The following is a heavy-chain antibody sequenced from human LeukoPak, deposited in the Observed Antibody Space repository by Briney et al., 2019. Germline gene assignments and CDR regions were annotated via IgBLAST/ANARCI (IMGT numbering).Heavy chain of an antibody. CDR2: INPSGGST. Sequence: GASVKVSCKASGYTFSNYYMHWVRQAPGQGLEWMGMINPSGGSTTYAQRFQGRVTMTRDTSTSTVYMDLSSLRSEDTAVYYCARERGSAYCTGGSCYSSAGDDASDTWGQGTMVTVSS. CDR1: GYTFSNYY. D-gene: IGHD2-15*01. J-gene: IGHJ3*02. V-gene: IGHV1-46*03. CDR3: ARERGSAYCTGGSCYSSAGDDASDT.